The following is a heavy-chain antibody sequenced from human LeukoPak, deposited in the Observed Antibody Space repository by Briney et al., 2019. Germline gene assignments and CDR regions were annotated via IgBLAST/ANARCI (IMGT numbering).Heavy chain of an antibody. CDR3: ARGDSGIAAAATSYFDY. J-gene: IGHJ4*02. D-gene: IGHD6-13*01. CDR2: IYYSGST. Sequence: SQTLSLTCTVSGGSISSGDYYWSWIRQPPGKGLEWIGYIYYSGSTYYNPSLKSRVTISVDTSKNQFSLKLSSVTAADTAVYYCARGDSGIAAAATSYFDYWGQGTLVTVSS. CDR1: GGSISSGDYY. V-gene: IGHV4-30-4*01.